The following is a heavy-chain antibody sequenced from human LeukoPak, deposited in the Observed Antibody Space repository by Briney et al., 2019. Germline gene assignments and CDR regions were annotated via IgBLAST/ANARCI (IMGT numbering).Heavy chain of an antibody. V-gene: IGHV4-61*02. J-gene: IGHJ5*02. Sequence: SETLSLTCTVSGGSISSGSYYWSWIRQPAGKGLEWIGRIYTSGSTNYNPSLKSRVTISVDRSKNQFSLKLSSVTAADTAVYYCARDRSQGTNWFDPWGQGTLVTVSS. CDR3: ARDRSQGTNWFDP. CDR2: IYTSGST. D-gene: IGHD3-10*01. CDR1: GGSISSGSYY.